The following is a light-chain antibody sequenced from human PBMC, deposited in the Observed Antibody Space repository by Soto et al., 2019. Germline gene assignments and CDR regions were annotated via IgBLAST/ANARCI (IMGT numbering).Light chain of an antibody. J-gene: IGLJ1*01. CDR1: SSNIAFHP. V-gene: IGLV1-44*01. CDR3: ATWDTILNCFV. CDR2: ENN. Sequence: QSVLTQPPSASGTPRQRVTISCSGSSSNIAFHPVTWYQHLPGTAPNVLVYENNRRPSGVPDRFSGSKSGTSASLAISGLQSEDEADYFCATWDTILNCFVFGTGTKVTVL.